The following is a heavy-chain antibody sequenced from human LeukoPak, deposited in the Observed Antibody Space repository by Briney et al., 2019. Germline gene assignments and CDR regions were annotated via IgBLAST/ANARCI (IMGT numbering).Heavy chain of an antibody. Sequence: ASVKVSCKASGYTFTGYYMHWVRQAPGQGLEWMGWINPNSGGTNYAQKFQGRVTMTRDTSISTAYMELSRLRSDDTAVYYCARDGQYYNRSVYYFVGGKGTTAPVS. CDR3: ARDGQYYNRSVYYFV. D-gene: IGHD3-22*01. V-gene: IGHV1-2*02. J-gene: IGHJ6*03. CDR2: INPNSGGT. CDR1: GYTFTGYY.